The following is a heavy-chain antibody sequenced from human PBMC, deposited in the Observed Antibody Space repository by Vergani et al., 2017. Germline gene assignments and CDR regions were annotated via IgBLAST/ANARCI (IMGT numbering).Heavy chain of an antibody. CDR2: IWYDGSNK. CDR3: ARKLLYSYAVDS. V-gene: IGHV3-33*01. CDR1: GFTFNSYG. Sequence: QVQLVESGGGVVQPGRSLRLSCAASGFTFNSYGMHWVRQATGKGVEWVAVIWYDGSNKYYADSVKGRFTITRDNSKNTLCLQMNSLITEETDVYYGARKLLYSYAVDSWGQGTMVTVSS. J-gene: IGHJ3*02. D-gene: IGHD2-2*02.